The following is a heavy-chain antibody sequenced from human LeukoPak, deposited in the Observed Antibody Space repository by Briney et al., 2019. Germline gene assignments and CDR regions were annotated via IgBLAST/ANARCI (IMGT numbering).Heavy chain of an antibody. D-gene: IGHD5-24*01. V-gene: IGHV4-4*02. Sequence: SGTLSLTCAVSGGSISSGNWWSWVRQPPGKGLEWIGEIYHSGITNYNPSLESRVTISVDKSKNQFSLKLSSLTAADTAVYYCARRDRDGNNPPYYFDYWGQGTLVTVSS. CDR3: ARRDRDGNNPPYYFDY. J-gene: IGHJ4*02. CDR2: IYHSGIT. CDR1: GGSISSGNW.